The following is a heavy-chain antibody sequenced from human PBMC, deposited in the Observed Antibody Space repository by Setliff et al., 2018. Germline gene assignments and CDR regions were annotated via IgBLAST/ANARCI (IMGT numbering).Heavy chain of an antibody. Sequence: GGSLRLSCAASGFTFDDYGMSWVRQAPGKGLEWVSTINWNGGSTSYADSVKGQFTISRDNSKNTLYLQMNSLRAEDTAVYYCAKDGSSSGSWSFDLWGRGTLVTVSS. CDR1: GFTFDDYG. CDR2: INWNGGST. V-gene: IGHV3-20*04. CDR3: AKDGSSSGSWSFDL. D-gene: IGHD6-13*01. J-gene: IGHJ2*01.